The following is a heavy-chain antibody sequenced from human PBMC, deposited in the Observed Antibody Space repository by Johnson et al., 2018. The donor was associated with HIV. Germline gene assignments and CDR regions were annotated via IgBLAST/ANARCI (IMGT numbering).Heavy chain of an antibody. Sequence: VQLVESGGGLVKPGGSLRLSCAASGFTFSNAWMSWVRQAPGKGLEWVGRIKSKSDGGTTDYTAPVKGRFTISRDDSKNTLFLQMNSLRAEDTAVYYCARDDDAFDIWGHGPMVTVSS. CDR1: GFTFSNAW. V-gene: IGHV3-15*01. J-gene: IGHJ3*02. CDR3: ARDDDAFDI. CDR2: IKSKSDGGTT.